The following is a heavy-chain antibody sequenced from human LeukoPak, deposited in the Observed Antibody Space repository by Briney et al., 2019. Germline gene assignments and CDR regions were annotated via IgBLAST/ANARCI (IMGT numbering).Heavy chain of an antibody. CDR1: GYTFTAYY. CDR2: INPNTGDT. D-gene: IGHD6-13*01. J-gene: IGHJ5*02. CDR3: ARDMWQQFDWFDP. V-gene: IGHV1-2*02. Sequence: GASVKVSCKASGYTFTAYYMHWVRQAPGQGLEWMGWINPNTGDTNSAERFQGRVTMTRDSPISTAYLELSRLTSDDTAVYYCARDMWQQFDWFDPWGQGTLVTVSS.